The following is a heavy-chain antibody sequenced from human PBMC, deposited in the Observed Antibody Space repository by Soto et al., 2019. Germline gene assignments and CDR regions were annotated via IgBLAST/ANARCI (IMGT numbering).Heavy chain of an antibody. CDR2: IIPILGIA. CDR3: ARVCDFWAFDP. D-gene: IGHD3-3*01. CDR1: GGTFSSYT. J-gene: IGHJ5*02. V-gene: IGHV1-69*02. Sequence: ASVKVSCKASGGTFSSYTISWVRQAPGQGLEWMGRIIPILGIANYAQKFQGRVTITADKSTSTAYMELSSLRSEDTAVYYCARVCDFWAFDPWGQGTLVTVSS.